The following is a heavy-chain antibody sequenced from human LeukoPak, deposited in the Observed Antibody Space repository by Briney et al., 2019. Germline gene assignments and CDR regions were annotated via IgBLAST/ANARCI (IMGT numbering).Heavy chain of an antibody. J-gene: IGHJ3*02. V-gene: IGHV3-23*01. Sequence: GGSLRLSCVASGFTFSNNGINWVRQAPGKGLEWVSAISPSGDITYYADSVKGRFTIYRDNSKNTLYLQMNSLRGEDTAVYYCAKGRWGLTINNFDIWGQGTMVSVSS. CDR1: GFTFSNNG. CDR3: AKGRWGLTINNFDI. CDR2: ISPSGDIT. D-gene: IGHD3-9*01.